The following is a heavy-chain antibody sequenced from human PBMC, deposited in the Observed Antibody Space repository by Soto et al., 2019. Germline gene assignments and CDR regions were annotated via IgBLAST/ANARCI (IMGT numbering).Heavy chain of an antibody. V-gene: IGHV3-13*01. Sequence: EVQLVESGGGLVQPGGSLRLSCAASGFTFSSYDMHWVRQATGKGLEWVSAIGTAGDTYYTGSVKGRFTFSRENAKNSLYLQKNSLRAGDTAVYYCARGEYYGMDVLGQGTTVTVSS. CDR2: IGTAGDT. CDR3: ARGEYYGMDV. CDR1: GFTFSSYD. J-gene: IGHJ6*02.